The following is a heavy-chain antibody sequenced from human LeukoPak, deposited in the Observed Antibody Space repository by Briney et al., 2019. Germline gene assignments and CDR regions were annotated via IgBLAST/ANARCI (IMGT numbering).Heavy chain of an antibody. CDR2: ISAYNGNT. CDR3: ARVGSGDYYYYYGMDV. Sequence: GASVKVSCKASGYTFTSYGISWVRQAPGQGLEWMGWISAYNGNTNYAQKLQGRVTMTTDTSTSTAYMELRSLRSDDTAVYYCARVGSGDYYYYYGMDVWGQGTTVTVSS. D-gene: IGHD2-8*02. V-gene: IGHV1-18*01. CDR1: GYTFTSYG. J-gene: IGHJ6*02.